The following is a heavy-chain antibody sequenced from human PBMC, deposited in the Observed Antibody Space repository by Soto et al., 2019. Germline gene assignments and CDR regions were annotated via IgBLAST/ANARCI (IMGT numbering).Heavy chain of an antibody. J-gene: IGHJ3*02. CDR2: IYTSGST. CDR1: GGSISSYY. Sequence: SETLSLTCTVSGGSISSYYWSWIRQPAGKGLEWIGRIYTSGSTNYNPSLKSRVTMSVDTSKNQFSLKLSSVTAADTAVYYCARTIEADGTRAFDIWGQGTMVTVSS. D-gene: IGHD6-13*01. CDR3: ARTIEADGTRAFDI. V-gene: IGHV4-4*07.